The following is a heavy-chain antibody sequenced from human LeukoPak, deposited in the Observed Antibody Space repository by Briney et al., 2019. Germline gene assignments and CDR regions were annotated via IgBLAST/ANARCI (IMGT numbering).Heavy chain of an antibody. J-gene: IGHJ3*02. CDR3: ARLTSYDILTGYNDAFDI. Sequence: SETLSLTCTVSGGSISSYYWSWIRQPPGKGLEWLGYIYYSGSTNYNPSLKSRVTISVDTSKNQFSLKLSSVTAADTALYYCARLTSYDILTGYNDAFDIWGQGTMVTVSS. V-gene: IGHV4-59*01. D-gene: IGHD3-9*01. CDR1: GGSISSYY. CDR2: IYYSGST.